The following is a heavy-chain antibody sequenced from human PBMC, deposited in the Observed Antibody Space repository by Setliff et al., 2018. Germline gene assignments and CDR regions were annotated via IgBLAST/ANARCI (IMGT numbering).Heavy chain of an antibody. CDR2: ISGYSGKT. D-gene: IGHD2-8*01. Sequence: ASVKVSCKTSTYALTDSVVSWVRQAPGQGLEWVGWISGYSGKTYYEQRLQDRISLTTDTSTNTFFLELRSLRPDDTAVYFCERLVRYCTRRACQRTLDAELWGQGTQVTVSS. V-gene: IGHV1-18*01. J-gene: IGHJ4*02. CDR1: TYALTDSV. CDR3: ERLVRYCTRRACQRTLDAEL.